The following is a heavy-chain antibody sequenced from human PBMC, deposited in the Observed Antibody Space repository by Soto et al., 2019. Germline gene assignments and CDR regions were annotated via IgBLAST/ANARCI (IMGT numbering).Heavy chain of an antibody. J-gene: IGHJ6*02. CDR3: ARDLTAGDYVPHYYGMDV. V-gene: IGHV4-59*01. Sequence: XETLSLTCTVSGGSISSYYWSWIRQPPGKGLEWIGYIYYSGSTNYNPSLKSRVTISVDTSKNQFSLKLSSVTAADTAVYYCARDLTAGDYVPHYYGMDVWGQGTTVTVSS. CDR1: GGSISSYY. CDR2: IYYSGST. D-gene: IGHD4-17*01.